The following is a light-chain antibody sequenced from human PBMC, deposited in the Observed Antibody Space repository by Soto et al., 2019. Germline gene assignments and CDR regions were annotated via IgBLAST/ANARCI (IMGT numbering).Light chain of an antibody. V-gene: IGLV1-51*02. J-gene: IGLJ1*01. Sequence: QSVLTQPPSVSAAPGQKVTISCSGSSSNIENNYVFWYQQFPGTAPKLLIYEDNKRPSGIPDRFSGSKSGTSATLGITGLQTGDEADYYCGTWDSSLSAYVFGTGTKVTVL. CDR2: EDN. CDR3: GTWDSSLSAYV. CDR1: SSNIENNY.